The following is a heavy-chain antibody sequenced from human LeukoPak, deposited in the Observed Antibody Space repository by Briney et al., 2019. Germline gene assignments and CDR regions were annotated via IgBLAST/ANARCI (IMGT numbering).Heavy chain of an antibody. CDR2: IYYSGST. V-gene: IGHV4-59*01. J-gene: IGHJ4*02. CDR3: AIGGFSSSSFGSDY. CDR1: GGSISSYY. D-gene: IGHD6-6*01. Sequence: SETLSLPCTVSGGSISSYYWSWIRQPPGKGLEWIGYIYYSGSTNYNPSLKSRVTISVDTSKNQFSLKLSSVTAADTAVYYCAIGGFSSSSFGSDYWGQGTLVTVSS.